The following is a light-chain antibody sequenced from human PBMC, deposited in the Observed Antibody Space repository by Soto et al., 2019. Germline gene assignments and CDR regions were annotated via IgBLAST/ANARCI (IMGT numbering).Light chain of an antibody. J-gene: IGKJ4*01. CDR3: QQFSSYPLT. CDR1: QSVRSN. Sequence: EIVMTQSPGPLSVSPGERATLSCMASQSVRSNLAWYQQKPGQAPRLLIYDASSRATGIPDRFSGGGSGTDFTLTISRLEPEDFAVYYCQQFSSYPLTFGGGTKVDIK. V-gene: IGKV3-20*01. CDR2: DAS.